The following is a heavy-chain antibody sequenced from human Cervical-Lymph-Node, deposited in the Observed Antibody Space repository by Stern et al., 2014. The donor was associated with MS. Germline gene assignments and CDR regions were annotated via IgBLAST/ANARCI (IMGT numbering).Heavy chain of an antibody. CDR2: ISAGGGST. Sequence: EVQLVESGGNLVQPGGSLRLSCAASGFSFSNNAMTWVRQAPGKGLEWVSGISAGGGSTYYADSVKGRFTISRDNSKNTLYLQMNSLRAEDTAVYYCVKVDSSWYSSFYYWGQGTRVTVSS. D-gene: IGHD6-13*01. J-gene: IGHJ4*02. V-gene: IGHV3-23*04. CDR1: GFSFSNNA. CDR3: VKVDSSWYSSFYY.